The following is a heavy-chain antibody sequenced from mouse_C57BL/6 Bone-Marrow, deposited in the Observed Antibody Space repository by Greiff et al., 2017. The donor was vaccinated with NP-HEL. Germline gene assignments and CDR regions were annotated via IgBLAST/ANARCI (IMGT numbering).Heavy chain of an antibody. D-gene: IGHD2-3*01. Sequence: EVKVVESGPELVKPGASVKISCKASGYSFTDYNMNWVKQSNGKSLEWIGVINPNYGTTSYNQKFKGKATLTVDQSSSTAYMQLNSLTSEDSAVYYCARWLLVGYYFDYWGQGTTLTVSS. CDR3: ARWLLVGYYFDY. V-gene: IGHV1-39*01. CDR1: GYSFTDYN. CDR2: INPNYGTT. J-gene: IGHJ2*01.